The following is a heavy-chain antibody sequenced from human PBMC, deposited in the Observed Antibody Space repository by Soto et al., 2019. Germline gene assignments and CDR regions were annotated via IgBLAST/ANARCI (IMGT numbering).Heavy chain of an antibody. D-gene: IGHD6-6*01. Sequence: QVQLQESGPGLVKPSETLSLTCTVSGGSISSYYWNWIRQPQGKGLEWLGYIYNSGNANYNPSLRSRVTISIDTSKNQFSFKLTSVTAADTAVYYCAAPPRYWGQGTLVTVSS. CDR2: IYNSGNA. J-gene: IGHJ4*02. CDR3: AAPPRY. V-gene: IGHV4-59*01. CDR1: GGSISSYY.